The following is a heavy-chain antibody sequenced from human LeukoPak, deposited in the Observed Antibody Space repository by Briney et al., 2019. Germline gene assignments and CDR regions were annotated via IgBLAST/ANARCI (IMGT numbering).Heavy chain of an antibody. D-gene: IGHD3-9*01. CDR1: GFTFSSYG. CDR3: ARGRITISFDI. V-gene: IGHV3-33*01. Sequence: PGRSLRLSCAASGFTFSSYGMHWVRQAPGKGLEWVAVIWYDGSNKYYADSVKGRFTISRDNSKNTLYLQMNSLRAEDTAVYYCARGRITISFDIWGQGTMVTVSS. CDR2: IWYDGSNK. J-gene: IGHJ3*02.